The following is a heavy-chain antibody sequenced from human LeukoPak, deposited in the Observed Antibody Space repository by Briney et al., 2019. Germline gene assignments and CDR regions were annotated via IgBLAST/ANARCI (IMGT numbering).Heavy chain of an antibody. CDR1: GFTFSSYS. CDR3: ARDGRGYSYGYVDY. J-gene: IGHJ4*02. D-gene: IGHD5-18*01. Sequence: GGSLRLSCAASGFTFSSYSMNWVRQAPGKGLEWVSYISSSSSTIYYADSVKGRFTISRDNAKNSLYLQMNSLRAEDTAVYYCARDGRGYSYGYVDYWGQGTLVTVSS. CDR2: ISSSSSTI. V-gene: IGHV3-48*04.